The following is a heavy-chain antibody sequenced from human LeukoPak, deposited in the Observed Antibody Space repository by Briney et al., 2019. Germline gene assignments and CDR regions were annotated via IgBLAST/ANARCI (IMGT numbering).Heavy chain of an antibody. J-gene: IGHJ4*02. CDR2: IYYSGST. V-gene: IGHV4-39*01. Sequence: SENLSLTCTVSGGSISSSSYYWGWIRQPPGTGLEWIGSIYYSGSTYYNPSLKSRVTISVDTSKNQFSLKLSSVTAADTAVYYCARLDEGGYDYFDYWGQGTLVTVSS. CDR1: GGSISSSSYY. CDR3: ARLDEGGYDYFDY. D-gene: IGHD3-22*01.